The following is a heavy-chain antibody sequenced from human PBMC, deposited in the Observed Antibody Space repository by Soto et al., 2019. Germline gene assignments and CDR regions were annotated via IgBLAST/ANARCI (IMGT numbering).Heavy chain of an antibody. CDR1: GFTFSNAW. CDR3: TTEDTAMVRAFDI. J-gene: IGHJ3*02. CDR2: IKSKTDGGTT. V-gene: IGHV3-15*07. Sequence: GGSLRLSCAASGFTFSNAWMNWVRQAPGKGLEWVGRIKSKTDGGTTDYAAPVKGRFTISRDDSKNTLYLQMNSLKTEDTAVYYCTTEDTAMVRAFDIWGQETMVTVSS. D-gene: IGHD5-18*01.